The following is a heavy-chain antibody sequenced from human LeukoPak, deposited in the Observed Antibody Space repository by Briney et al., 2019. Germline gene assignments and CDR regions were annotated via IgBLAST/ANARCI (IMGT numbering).Heavy chain of an antibody. Sequence: KTGGSLRLSCAASGFTFSDYYMSWFRQAPGKGLEWVTYISSSGSSTYYADSVKGRFTISRDNARNSLYLQMNSLRAEDTAVYYCVRSSSGSLGGSWGQGTLVTVSS. D-gene: IGHD6-19*01. V-gene: IGHV3-11*01. J-gene: IGHJ5*02. CDR3: VRSSSGSLGGS. CDR2: ISSSGSST. CDR1: GFTFSDYY.